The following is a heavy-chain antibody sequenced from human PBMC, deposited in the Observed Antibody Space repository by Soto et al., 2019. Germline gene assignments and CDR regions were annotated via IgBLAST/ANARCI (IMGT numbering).Heavy chain of an antibody. CDR2: IYPGDSDT. CDR1: GYSFSIYC. V-gene: IGHV5-51*01. D-gene: IGHD6-13*01. CDR3: ARHHGSPGSYFGMDV. Sequence: PGESLKISCNGSGYSFSIYCINLVLQMPGKGLEWMGIIYPGDSDTRYSPSFQGQVTISADKSISTAYLQWRSLKASDTAMYYCARHHGSPGSYFGMDVWGQGTTVTVSS. J-gene: IGHJ6*02.